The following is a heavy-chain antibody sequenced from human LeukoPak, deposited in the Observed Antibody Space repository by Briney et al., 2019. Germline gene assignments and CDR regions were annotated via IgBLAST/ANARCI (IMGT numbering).Heavy chain of an antibody. CDR3: ARVGLRYFDWLLPSFDY. Sequence: ASVKVSCKASGYTFTSYGISWVRQAPGQGLEWMGWISAYNGNTNYAQKLQGRVTMTTDTSTSTAYMELRSLRSDDTAVYYCARVGLRYFDWLLPSFDYWGQGTLVTVSS. V-gene: IGHV1-18*04. CDR1: GYTFTSYG. J-gene: IGHJ4*02. D-gene: IGHD3-9*01. CDR2: ISAYNGNT.